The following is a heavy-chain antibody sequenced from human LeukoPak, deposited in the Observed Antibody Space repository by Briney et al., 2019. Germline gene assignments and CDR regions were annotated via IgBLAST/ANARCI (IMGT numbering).Heavy chain of an antibody. CDR2: IYSGGST. J-gene: IGHJ5*02. CDR1: GFTVSSNY. Sequence: GSLRLSCAATGFTVSSNYMSWVRQAPGKGLEWVSVIYSGGSTYYADSVKGRFTISRDNAKNSLYLQMNSLRAEDTAVYYCARDREPYCSGGSCVWFDPWGQGTLVTVSS. V-gene: IGHV3-66*01. D-gene: IGHD2-15*01. CDR3: ARDREPYCSGGSCVWFDP.